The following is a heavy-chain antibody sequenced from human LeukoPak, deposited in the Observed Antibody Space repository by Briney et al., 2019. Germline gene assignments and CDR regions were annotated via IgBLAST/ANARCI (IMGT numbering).Heavy chain of an antibody. J-gene: IGHJ4*02. CDR1: GFTFSSYW. V-gene: IGHV3-66*01. CDR2: IYSGGST. D-gene: IGHD3-16*01. Sequence: GGSLRLSCAASGFTFSSYWMSWVRQAPGKGLEWVSVIYSGGSTYYADSVKGRFTISRDNAKNSLYLQMNSLRAEDTAVYYCGGLGSYFDYWGQGTLVTVSS. CDR3: GGLGSYFDY.